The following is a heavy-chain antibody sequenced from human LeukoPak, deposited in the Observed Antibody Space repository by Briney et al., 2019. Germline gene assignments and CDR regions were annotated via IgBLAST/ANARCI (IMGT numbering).Heavy chain of an antibody. D-gene: IGHD1/OR15-1a*01. CDR2: IFPGDSDT. J-gene: IGHJ4*02. V-gene: IGHV5-51*01. CDR3: ATSESQTKFDY. Sequence: ESLKISCKGSGYRFTSHWIGWVRQMPGKGLEWMGIIFPGDSDTAYSPSFQGQVTISADKSISTAYLQWSSLKASDTAMYYCATSESQTKFDYWGQGTRVTVSS. CDR1: GYRFTSHW.